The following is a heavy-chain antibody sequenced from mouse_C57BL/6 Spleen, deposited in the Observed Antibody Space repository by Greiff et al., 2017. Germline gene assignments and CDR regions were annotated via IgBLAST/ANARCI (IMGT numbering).Heavy chain of an antibody. Sequence: QVQLQQPGAELVKPGASVKMSCKASGYTFTSYWITWVKQRPGQGLEWIGDIYPGSGSTIYNEKFKSKATLTVDTSSSTAYMQLSSLTSEDSAIYYCARSAYYSNYPCAYWGQGTLVTVSA. J-gene: IGHJ3*01. CDR2: IYPGSGST. CDR3: ARSAYYSNYPCAY. V-gene: IGHV1-55*01. D-gene: IGHD2-5*01. CDR1: GYTFTSYW.